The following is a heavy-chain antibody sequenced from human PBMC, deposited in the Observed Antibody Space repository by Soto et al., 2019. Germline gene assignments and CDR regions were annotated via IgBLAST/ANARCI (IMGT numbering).Heavy chain of an antibody. D-gene: IGHD1-26*01. CDR2: ISSDGANK. CDR1: GFTCSSYA. J-gene: IGHJ4*01. Sequence: QVQLVASGGGVVQPGRSLRLSCAASGFTCSSYAMHWVRQAPGKGLEWVSLISSDGANKFYADSVKGRFTISRDNSKNTLYLQMNSLRVEDTAVYYCARAFDSGYFDYWGQGTLVTVSS. CDR3: ARAFDSGYFDY. V-gene: IGHV3-30-3*01.